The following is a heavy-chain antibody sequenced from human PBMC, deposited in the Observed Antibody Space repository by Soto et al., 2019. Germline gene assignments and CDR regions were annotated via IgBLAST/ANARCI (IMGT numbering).Heavy chain of an antibody. D-gene: IGHD2-2*02. CDR2: IGTAGDT. CDR3: ARGAIADGMDV. J-gene: IGHJ6*02. CDR1: GFTFSSYD. V-gene: IGHV3-13*01. Sequence: PGGSLRLSCAASGFTFSSYDMHWVRQATGKGLEWVSAIGTAGDTYYPGSVKGRFTMSRENAKNSLYLQMNSLRAGDTAVYYCARGAIADGMDVWGQGTTVTVSS.